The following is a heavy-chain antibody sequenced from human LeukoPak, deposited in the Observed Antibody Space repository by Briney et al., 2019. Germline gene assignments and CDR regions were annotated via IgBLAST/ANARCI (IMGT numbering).Heavy chain of an antibody. Sequence: GGSLRLSWAASGFTFSSYWMSWVRQAPGKGLEWVANIKQDGSEKYYVDSVKGRFTISRDNAKNSLYLQMNSLRAEDTAVYYCARLYDFWSGYFDYWGQGTLVTVSS. D-gene: IGHD3-3*01. J-gene: IGHJ4*02. CDR1: GFTFSSYW. V-gene: IGHV3-7*01. CDR2: IKQDGSEK. CDR3: ARLYDFWSGYFDY.